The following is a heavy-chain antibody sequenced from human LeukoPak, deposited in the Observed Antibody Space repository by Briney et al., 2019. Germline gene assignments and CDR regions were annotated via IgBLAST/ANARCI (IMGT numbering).Heavy chain of an antibody. CDR2: IYYSGST. J-gene: IGHJ6*03. V-gene: IGHV4-61*01. CDR1: GDSISSGYY. Sequence: SETLSLTCAVSGDSISSGYYWDWIRQPPGKGLEWIGCIYYSGSTNYNPSLKSRVTISVDTSNNQFSLKLSSVTAADTAVYYCARVAIVRGVKDYYMDVWGKGTTVTVSS. D-gene: IGHD3-10*01. CDR3: ARVAIVRGVKDYYMDV.